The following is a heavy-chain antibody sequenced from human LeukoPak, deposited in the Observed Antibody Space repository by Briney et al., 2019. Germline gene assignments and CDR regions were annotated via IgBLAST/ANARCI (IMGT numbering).Heavy chain of an antibody. V-gene: IGHV3-9*01. Sequence: PGRSLRLSCAASGFTFDDYAMHCVRQAPGKGLEWVSGISWNSGSIGYADSVKGRFTISRDNAKNSLYLQMNSLRAEDTALYYCAKDVLPHDYGNYGRGFDYWGQGTLVTVSS. D-gene: IGHD4-11*01. CDR2: ISWNSGSI. CDR3: AKDVLPHDYGNYGRGFDY. CDR1: GFTFDDYA. J-gene: IGHJ4*02.